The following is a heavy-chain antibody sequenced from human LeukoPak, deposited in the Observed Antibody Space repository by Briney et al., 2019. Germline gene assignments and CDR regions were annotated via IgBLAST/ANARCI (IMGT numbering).Heavy chain of an antibody. V-gene: IGHV3-66*01. CDR3: ARDRYYYDSSGPSDAFDI. CDR2: IYSGGST. Sequence: GGSLRLSCAASGFTFSSYWMSWVRQAPGKGLEWVSVIYSGGSTYYADSVKGRFTISRDNSKNTLYLQMNSLRAEDTAVYYCARDRYYYDSSGPSDAFDIWGQGTMVTVSS. D-gene: IGHD3-22*01. CDR1: GFTFSSYW. J-gene: IGHJ3*02.